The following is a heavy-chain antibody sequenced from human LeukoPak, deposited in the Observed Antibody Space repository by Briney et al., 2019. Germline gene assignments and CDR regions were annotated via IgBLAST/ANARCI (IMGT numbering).Heavy chain of an antibody. CDR3: AKDARRSSGWCFFCH. V-gene: IGHV3-23*01. CDR2: ISNSAGST. CDR1: GFTFSSYA. Sequence: GGSLRLSCAAPGFTFSSYAMSWVRQAPGKGLEWVSVISNSAGSTFYADSVKDRFPISRDISKDSLYLQMMSFRAEDTSVYYCAKDARRSSGWCFFCHWGQGTLVTVSS. J-gene: IGHJ4*02. D-gene: IGHD6-19*01.